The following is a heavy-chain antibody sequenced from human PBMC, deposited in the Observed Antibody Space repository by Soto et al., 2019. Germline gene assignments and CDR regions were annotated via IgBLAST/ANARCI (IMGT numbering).Heavy chain of an antibody. CDR3: AKDRVIDY. CDR2: ISGSGGSA. V-gene: IGHV3-23*01. CDR1: GFTFSSYL. D-gene: IGHD3-22*01. J-gene: IGHJ4*02. Sequence: EVQLLESGGGLVQPGGSLRLSCAASGFTFSSYLMTWVRQAPGKGLEWVSAISGSGGSAYYADSVKGRFTISRDNSKNTLYLQMSSLRAEDTAVYYCAKDRVIDYWGQGTLVTVSS.